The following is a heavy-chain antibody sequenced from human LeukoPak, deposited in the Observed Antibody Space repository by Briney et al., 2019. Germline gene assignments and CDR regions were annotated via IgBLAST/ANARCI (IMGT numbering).Heavy chain of an antibody. V-gene: IGHV4-34*01. CDR1: GGSFSGYY. D-gene: IGHD3-3*01. Sequence: SETLSLTCAVYGGSFSGYYWSWIRQPPGKGLEWIGEINHSGSTNYNPSLKSRVTISVDTSKNQFSLKLSSVTAAGTAVYYCARGTSHPRITIFGVVTPFDYWGQGTLVTVSS. CDR2: INHSGST. CDR3: ARGTSHPRITIFGVVTPFDY. J-gene: IGHJ4*02.